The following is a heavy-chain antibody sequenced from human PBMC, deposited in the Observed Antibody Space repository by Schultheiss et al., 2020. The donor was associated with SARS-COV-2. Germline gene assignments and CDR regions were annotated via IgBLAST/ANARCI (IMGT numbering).Heavy chain of an antibody. CDR2: IYYSGST. CDR1: GDSISSYY. V-gene: IGHV4-59*12. Sequence: SETLSLTCTVSGDSISSYYWSWIRQPPGKGLECIGYIYYSGSTNYNPSLKSRVTISVDTSKNQFSLKLSSVTAADTAVYYCARERVRYFDWLSPADAFDIWGQGTMVTVSS. D-gene: IGHD3-9*01. J-gene: IGHJ3*02. CDR3: ARERVRYFDWLSPADAFDI.